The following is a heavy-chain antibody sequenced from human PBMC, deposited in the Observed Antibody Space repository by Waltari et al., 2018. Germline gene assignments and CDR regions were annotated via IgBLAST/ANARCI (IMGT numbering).Heavy chain of an antibody. Sequence: QVQLQESGPGLVKPSDTLSLTCTVSGGSISSYYRSWIRQPPGKGLEWIGYIYYSGSTNYNPSLKSRVTISVDTSKNQFSLKLSSVTAADTAVYYCASSTIFGALYYFDYWGQGTLVTVSS. CDR2: IYYSGST. CDR1: GGSISSYY. J-gene: IGHJ4*02. D-gene: IGHD3-3*01. V-gene: IGHV4-59*07. CDR3: ASSTIFGALYYFDY.